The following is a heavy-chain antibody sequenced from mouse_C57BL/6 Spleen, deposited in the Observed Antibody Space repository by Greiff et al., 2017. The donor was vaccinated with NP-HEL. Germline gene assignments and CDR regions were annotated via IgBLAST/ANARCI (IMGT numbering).Heavy chain of an antibody. CDR2: IDPSDSET. D-gene: IGHD1-1*01. CDR1: GYTFTSYW. Sequence: VQLQQPGAELVRPGSSVKLSCKASGYTFTSYWMHWVKQRPIQGLEWIGNIDPSDSETHYNQKFKDKATFTVDKSSSTAYMQLSSLTSEDSAVYYCARVEDITTVVFDYWGQGTTLTVSS. J-gene: IGHJ2*01. CDR3: ARVEDITTVVFDY. V-gene: IGHV1-52*01.